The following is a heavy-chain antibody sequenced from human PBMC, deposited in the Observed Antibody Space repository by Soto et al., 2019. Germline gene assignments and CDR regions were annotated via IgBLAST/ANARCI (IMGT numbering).Heavy chain of an antibody. D-gene: IGHD3-16*01. CDR1: GFTFSSYW. Sequence: GGSLRLSCAASGFTFSSYWMHWVRQAPGKGLVWVSRINSDGSSTSYADSVKGRFTISRDNAKNTLYLQMNSLRAEDTAVYYCARAPPISIPNYDYIWGSSSWYFDYWGQRTPVTVSS. V-gene: IGHV3-74*01. CDR3: ARAPPISIPNYDYIWGSSSWYFDY. CDR2: INSDGSST. J-gene: IGHJ4*02.